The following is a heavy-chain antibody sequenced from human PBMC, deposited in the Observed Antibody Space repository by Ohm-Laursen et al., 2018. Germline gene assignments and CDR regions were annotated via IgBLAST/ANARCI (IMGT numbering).Heavy chain of an antibody. CDR3: ARDESPRGAMVTCFDY. J-gene: IGHJ4*02. CDR2: IWYDGSNK. D-gene: IGHD5-18*01. Sequence: SLRLSCAAPGFTFSSYGMHWVRQAPGKGLEWVAVIWYDGSNKYYADSVKGRFTISRDNSKNTLYLQMNSLRAEDTAVYYCARDESPRGAMVTCFDYWGQGTLVTVSS. CDR1: GFTFSSYG. V-gene: IGHV3-33*01.